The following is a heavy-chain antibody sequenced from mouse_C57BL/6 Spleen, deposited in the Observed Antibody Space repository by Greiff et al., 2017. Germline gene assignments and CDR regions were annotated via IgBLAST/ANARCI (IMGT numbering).Heavy chain of an antibody. CDR2: IYPGNSDT. CDR3: TREEDGSLDY. CDR1: GYTFTSYW. D-gene: IGHD1-1*01. Sequence: VQLQQSGTVLARPGASVTMSCKTSGYTFTSYWMHWVKQRPGQGLEWIGAIYPGNSDTSYNQKFKGKAKLTAVTSASTAYMELSSLTNEESAVYYCTREEDGSLDYWGQGTTLTVSS. J-gene: IGHJ2*01. V-gene: IGHV1-5*01.